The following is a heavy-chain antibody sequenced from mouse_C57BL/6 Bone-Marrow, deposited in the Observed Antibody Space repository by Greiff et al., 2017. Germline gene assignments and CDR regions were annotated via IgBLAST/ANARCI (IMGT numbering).Heavy chain of an antibody. CDR3: ARPYGNYVAWFAY. V-gene: IGHV1-81*01. CDR2: IYPRSGNT. CDR1: GYTFTSYG. D-gene: IGHD2-1*01. Sequence: QVQLQQSGAELARPGASVKLSCKASGYTFTSYGISWVKQRTGQGLEWIGEIYPRSGNTYYNEKFKGKATLTADKSSSTAYMELRSLTSEDSAVYVCARPYGNYVAWFAYWGQGTLVTVSA. J-gene: IGHJ3*01.